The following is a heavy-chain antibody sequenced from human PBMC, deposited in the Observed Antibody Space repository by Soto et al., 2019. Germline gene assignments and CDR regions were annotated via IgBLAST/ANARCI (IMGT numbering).Heavy chain of an antibody. CDR1: GFTFSSYG. Sequence: PGGSLRLSCAASGFTFSSYGMHRVRQAPGKGLEWVAVISYDGSNKYYADSVKGRFTISRDNSKNTLYLQMNSLRAEDTAVYYCAKIGYSGYDGSYWGQGTLVTVSS. CDR2: ISYDGSNK. J-gene: IGHJ4*02. V-gene: IGHV3-30*18. CDR3: AKIGYSGYDGSY. D-gene: IGHD5-12*01.